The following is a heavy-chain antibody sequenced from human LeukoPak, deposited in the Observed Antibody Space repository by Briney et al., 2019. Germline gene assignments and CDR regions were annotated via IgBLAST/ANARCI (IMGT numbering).Heavy chain of an antibody. V-gene: IGHV3-7*01. CDR1: GITFSNFW. CDR2: IKQNGNEQ. J-gene: IGHJ4*02. CDR3: ARGPSSFDY. Sequence: GGSLRLSCAASGITFSNFWVSWVRRAPGKGLEFVAYIKQNGNEQYYADSVKGRFTISRDNAKNAVYLQMNNLSAEDTAIYYCARGPSSFDYWGPGTLVTVSS.